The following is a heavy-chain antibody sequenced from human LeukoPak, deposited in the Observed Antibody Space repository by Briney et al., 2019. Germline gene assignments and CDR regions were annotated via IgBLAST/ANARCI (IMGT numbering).Heavy chain of an antibody. V-gene: IGHV4-4*07. J-gene: IGHJ6*03. CDR1: GGSISSYY. CDR3: ARAGYYYYYMDV. CDR2: IYSSGST. Sequence: SETLSLTCTVSGGSISSYYWSWIRQPAGKGLEWIGRIYSSGSTNYNPSLKSRVTISLETSKNQFSLKLTSVTAADTAVYYCARAGYYYYYMDVWGKGTTVTASS.